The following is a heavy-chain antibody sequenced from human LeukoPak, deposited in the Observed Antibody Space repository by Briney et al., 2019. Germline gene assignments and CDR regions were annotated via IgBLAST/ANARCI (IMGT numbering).Heavy chain of an antibody. J-gene: IGHJ5*02. CDR1: GGSISSSSYY. CDR3: ARIYSSGYYYVGWFDP. D-gene: IGHD3-22*01. V-gene: IGHV4-39*07. Sequence: SETLSLTCTVSGGSISSSSYYWGWIRQPPGKGLEWIGSIYYSGSTYYNPSLKSRVTISVGTSKNQFSLKLSSVTAADTAVYYCARIYSSGYYYVGWFDPWGQGTLVTVSS. CDR2: IYYSGST.